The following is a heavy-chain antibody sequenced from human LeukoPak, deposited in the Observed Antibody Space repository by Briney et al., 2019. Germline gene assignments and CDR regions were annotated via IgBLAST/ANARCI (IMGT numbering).Heavy chain of an antibody. CDR3: ARDDTRAGAFDI. Sequence: ASVKVSCKASGYTFTSYDMHWVRQAPGQRLEWMGWINAGNGNTKYSQEFQGRVTITRDTSASTAYMELSSLRSEDMAVYYCARDDTRAGAFDIWGQGTMVTVSS. V-gene: IGHV1-3*03. J-gene: IGHJ3*02. CDR1: GYTFTSYD. CDR2: INAGNGNT. D-gene: IGHD2-2*01.